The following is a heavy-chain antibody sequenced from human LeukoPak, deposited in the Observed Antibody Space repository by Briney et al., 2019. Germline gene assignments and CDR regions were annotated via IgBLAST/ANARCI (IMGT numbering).Heavy chain of an antibody. CDR1: GGSISSYY. CDR3: ARAYGYSYGTFDY. CDR2: IYYSGST. J-gene: IGHJ4*02. V-gene: IGHV4-59*08. Sequence: PSETLSLTCTVSGGSISSYYWSWIRQPPGKGLEYIGYIYYSGSTNYNPSLKSRLTISVDTSKNQFSLKLSSVTAADTAVYYCARAYGYSYGTFDYWGQGTLVTVSS. D-gene: IGHD5-18*01.